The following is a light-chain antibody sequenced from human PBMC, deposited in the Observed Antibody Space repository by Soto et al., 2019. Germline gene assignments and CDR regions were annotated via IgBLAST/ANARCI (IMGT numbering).Light chain of an antibody. V-gene: IGLV2-11*01. CDR2: DVS. Sequence: QSVLTQPRSVSGSPGQSVTISCTGTSSDVGGYNYVSWYQQRPGKAPKVMIYDVSKRPSGVPDRFSGSKSGNTASLTISGLQAEDTADYFCSPSPGTSYASGTGTKV. J-gene: IGLJ1*01. CDR3: SPSPGTSYA. CDR1: SSDVGGYNY.